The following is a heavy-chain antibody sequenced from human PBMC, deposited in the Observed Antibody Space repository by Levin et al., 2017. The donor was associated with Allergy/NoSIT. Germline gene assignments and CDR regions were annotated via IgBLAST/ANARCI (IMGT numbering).Heavy chain of an antibody. J-gene: IGHJ4*02. CDR3: TRDCGRGYDLCH. D-gene: IGHD5-12*01. V-gene: IGHV3-48*01. Sequence: GGSLRLSCAASGVTSHMAWVRQPPGKGLEYFLYISNDNSVIYYADSVKGRFTVSRDNAKNSLYLQMNSLRVEDTAMYYCTRDCGRGYDLCHWGQGSLVTVSS. CDR1: GVTSH. CDR2: ISNDNSVI.